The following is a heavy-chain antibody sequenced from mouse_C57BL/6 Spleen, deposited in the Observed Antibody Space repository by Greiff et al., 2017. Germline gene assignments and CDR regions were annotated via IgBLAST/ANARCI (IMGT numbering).Heavy chain of an antibody. Sequence: VQLQQSGAELVKPGASVKISCKASGYAFSSYWMNWVKQRPGKGLEWIGQIYPGDGDTNYNGKFKGKATLTADKSSSAAYMQLSSLTSEDSAVYFCARSGGTGFAWFAYWGQGTLVTVSA. J-gene: IGHJ3*01. CDR1: GYAFSSYW. CDR2: IYPGDGDT. D-gene: IGHD3-3*01. V-gene: IGHV1-80*01. CDR3: ARSGGTGFAWFAY.